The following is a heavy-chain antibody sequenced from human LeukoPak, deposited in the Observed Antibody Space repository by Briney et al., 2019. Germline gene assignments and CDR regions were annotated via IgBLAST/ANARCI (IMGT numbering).Heavy chain of an antibody. CDR3: ARHNSYLVSAAYDY. CDR1: GDSITSYY. J-gene: IGHJ4*02. V-gene: IGHV4-59*01. Sequence: SETLSLTCTVSGDSITSYYWTWIRQPPGKGLEWIGYVHHSWSTNYNPSLKSRLTISVDTSKNQFSLKLTSVSAADTAVYYCARHNSYLVSAAYDYWGQGALVTVSS. D-gene: IGHD2-15*01. CDR2: VHHSWST.